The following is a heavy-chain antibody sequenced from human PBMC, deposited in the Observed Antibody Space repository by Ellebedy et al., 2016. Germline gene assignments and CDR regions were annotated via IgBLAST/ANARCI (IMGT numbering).Heavy chain of an antibody. J-gene: IGHJ4*02. Sequence: GESLKISXAASGFTFSSYGMHWVRQAPGKGLEWVAVISNDGSDKYYADSVKGRFTISRDNSKNTLYLQMNSLRAEDTAVFYCAKTFTDTYHILTAYVPFDYWGQGTLVTVSS. CDR3: AKTFTDTYHILTAYVPFDY. D-gene: IGHD3-9*01. V-gene: IGHV3-30*18. CDR1: GFTFSSYG. CDR2: ISNDGSDK.